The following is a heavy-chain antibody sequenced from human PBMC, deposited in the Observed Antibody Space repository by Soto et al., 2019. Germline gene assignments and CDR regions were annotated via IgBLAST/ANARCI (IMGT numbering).Heavy chain of an antibody. V-gene: IGHV3-48*03. D-gene: IGHD5-18*01. Sequence: EVQLVESGGGLVHPGGSLRLSCAASGFTFSGYEMNWVRQAPGKGLEGISYISSSATTKYYADSVKGRFTISKDNARKSLYLQMKNLRAEDTAVYYGASRGYNNGAPVYYAYYGLDVWGQGTTVTVSS. CDR3: ASRGYNNGAPVYYAYYGLDV. CDR2: ISSSATTK. CDR1: GFTFSGYE. J-gene: IGHJ6*02.